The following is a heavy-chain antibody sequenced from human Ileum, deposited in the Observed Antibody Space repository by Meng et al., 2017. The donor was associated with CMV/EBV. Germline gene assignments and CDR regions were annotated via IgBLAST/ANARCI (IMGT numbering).Heavy chain of an antibody. CDR2: IYYSGST. J-gene: IGHJ5*02. D-gene: IGHD4/OR15-4a*01. CDR3: ARCKYGGNTNWFDP. Sequence: RGWIRQHPGKGLEWIGYIYYSGSTYYNPSLKSRVTISVDTSKNQFSLKLSSVTAADTAVYYCARCKYGGNTNWFDPWGQGTLVTVSS. V-gene: IGHV4-31*02.